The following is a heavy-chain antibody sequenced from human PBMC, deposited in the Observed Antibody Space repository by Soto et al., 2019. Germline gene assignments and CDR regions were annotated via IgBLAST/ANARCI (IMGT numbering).Heavy chain of an antibody. V-gene: IGHV1-8*01. CDR3: ARDRLVAGETGFQH. Sequence: QVQLVQSGTEVKKPGASVKVSCKASGYTFTNYDITWVRQAAGQGLEWVGWMNPNSGDTVFAQRFQGSVTMTRNTSMSTAYMYLSSLRSEDTAVYYCARDRLVAGETGFQHWGQGTLVTVSS. D-gene: IGHD6-19*01. CDR1: GYTFTNYD. CDR2: MNPNSGDT. J-gene: IGHJ1*01.